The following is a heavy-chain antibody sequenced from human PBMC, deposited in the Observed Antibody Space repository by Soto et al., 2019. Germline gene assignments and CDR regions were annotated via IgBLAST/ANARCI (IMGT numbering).Heavy chain of an antibody. CDR1: GGSISSGGYY. CDR2: IYYSGST. CDR3: ASELKDIVNGINWFDP. J-gene: IGHJ5*02. D-gene: IGHD2-15*01. V-gene: IGHV4-31*03. Sequence: PSETLSLTCTVSGGSISSGGYYWSWIRQHPGKGLEWIGYIYYSGSTYYNPSLKSRVTISVDTSKNQFSLKLSSVTAADTAVYYCASELKDIVNGINWFDPWGEGTLVTVSS.